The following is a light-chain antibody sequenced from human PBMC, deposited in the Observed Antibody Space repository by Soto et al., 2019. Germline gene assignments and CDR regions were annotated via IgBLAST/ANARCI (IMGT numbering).Light chain of an antibody. J-gene: IGKJ1*01. CDR2: GAS. CDR1: QSVSSSY. V-gene: IGKV3-20*01. Sequence: VLPPSPGTLSLSPGARATLSRRASQSVSSSYLAWYQQKPGQAPRLLIYGASSRATGIPDRFSGSGSGTDFTLTISRLEPEDFAVYYCQQYGSSPWTFGQGTKVDIK. CDR3: QQYGSSPWT.